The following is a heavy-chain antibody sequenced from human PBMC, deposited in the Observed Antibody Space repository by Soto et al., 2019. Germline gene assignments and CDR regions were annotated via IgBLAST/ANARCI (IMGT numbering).Heavy chain of an antibody. D-gene: IGHD3-9*01. CDR1: GGTFSSYT. V-gene: IGHV1-69*08. Sequence: QVQLVQSGAEVKKPGSSVKVSCKASGGTFSSYTISWVRQAPGQGLEWMGRIIPILGIANYAQKFQGRVTITADKPTSTAYMELSSLTSEDTAVYYCARDGILTGYHHWGQGTLVTVSS. CDR3: ARDGILTGYHH. CDR2: IIPILGIA. J-gene: IGHJ5*02.